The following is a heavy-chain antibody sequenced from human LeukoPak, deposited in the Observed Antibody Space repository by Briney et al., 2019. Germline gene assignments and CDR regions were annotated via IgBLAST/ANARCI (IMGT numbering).Heavy chain of an antibody. CDR1: GYTFTGYY. CDR3: ARGGSGWFDAFDI. CDR2: INPNSGGT. V-gene: IGHV1-2*02. Sequence: ASVKVSCKASGYTFTGYYMLWVRQAPGQGLEWMGWINPNSGGTNYAQKFQGGVTMTRDTSISTAYMELSRLRSDDTAVYYCARGGSGWFDAFDIWGQGTMVTVSS. J-gene: IGHJ3*02. D-gene: IGHD6-19*01.